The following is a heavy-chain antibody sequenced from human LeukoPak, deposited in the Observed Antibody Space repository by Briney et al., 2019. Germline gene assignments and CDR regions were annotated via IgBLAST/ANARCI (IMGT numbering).Heavy chain of an antibody. Sequence: SETLSLTCTVSGYSISSGYDWGWIRQPPGKGLEWIGSIYYRRTTYYNPSLKSRVTISVDTSKNQFSLKLSSVTAADTAVYYCARDGGPGGAFDCWGQGTLVTVSS. V-gene: IGHV4-38-2*02. CDR2: IYYRRTT. J-gene: IGHJ4*02. D-gene: IGHD1-26*01. CDR3: ARDGGPGGAFDC. CDR1: GYSISSGYD.